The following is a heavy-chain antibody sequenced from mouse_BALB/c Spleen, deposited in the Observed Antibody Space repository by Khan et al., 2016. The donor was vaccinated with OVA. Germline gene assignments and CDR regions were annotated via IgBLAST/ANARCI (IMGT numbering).Heavy chain of an antibody. CDR2: IDPPTGNT. Sequence: VQLKESGAELVKSGATVKLSCTASGLNIKDTYMHWLQQWPEQGLEWIGRIDPPTGNTKYDPKFQGKATITADTAYNRDYLQRSSMRSGDADVDYCARMARKWGQGTTLTVSS. CDR3: ARMARK. CDR1: GLNIKDTY. J-gene: IGHJ2*01. V-gene: IGHV14-3*02.